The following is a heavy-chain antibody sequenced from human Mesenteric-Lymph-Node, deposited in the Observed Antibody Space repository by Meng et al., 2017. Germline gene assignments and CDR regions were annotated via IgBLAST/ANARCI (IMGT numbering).Heavy chain of an antibody. Sequence: SVKVSCKASGGTFSSYAISWVRQAPGQGLEGMGGIIPIFGTANYAQKFQGRVTITTDESTSTAYMELSSLRSEDTAVYYCARVGDSSSWYGAFNIWGQGTMVTVSS. V-gene: IGHV1-69*05. CDR3: ARVGDSSSWYGAFNI. CDR2: IIPIFGTA. D-gene: IGHD6-13*01. CDR1: GGTFSSYA. J-gene: IGHJ3*02.